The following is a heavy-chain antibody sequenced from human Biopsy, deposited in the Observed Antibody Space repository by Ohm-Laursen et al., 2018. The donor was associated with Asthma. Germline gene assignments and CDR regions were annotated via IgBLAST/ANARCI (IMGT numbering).Heavy chain of an antibody. CDR2: SMTDFGTT. Sequence: GASVKVSCKAPGGTFSNFAISWVRQAPGQGLEWLGGSMTDFGTTNYAQKFQGGVTITADESTSTAYMEVTSLRSEDTAIYYCARCQVGYSSGWSLLLKKIYYSGMDVWGQGTAVTVSS. CDR1: GGTFSNFA. J-gene: IGHJ6*02. D-gene: IGHD6-19*01. V-gene: IGHV1-69*13. CDR3: ARCQVGYSSGWSLLLKKIYYSGMDV.